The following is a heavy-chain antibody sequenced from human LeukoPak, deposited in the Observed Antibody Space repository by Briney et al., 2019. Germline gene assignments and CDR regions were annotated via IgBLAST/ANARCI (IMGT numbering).Heavy chain of an antibody. CDR2: IIPMFGTA. CDR3: AFRTVRSTIEYFQY. Sequence: SVKVSCKASGGIFTSYAVNWVRQAPGQGLEWMGGIIPMFGTANYAQNFQGRVTITADESTSTAYMELSSLRSDDTAVYYCAFRTVRSTIEYFQYWGLGTLVTVSS. V-gene: IGHV1-69*13. CDR1: GGIFTSYA. J-gene: IGHJ1*01. D-gene: IGHD1-26*01.